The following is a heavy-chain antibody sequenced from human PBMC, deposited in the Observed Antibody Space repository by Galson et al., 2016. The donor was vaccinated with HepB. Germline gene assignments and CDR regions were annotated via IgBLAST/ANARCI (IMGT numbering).Heavy chain of an antibody. CDR3: AKSPPYDFWSGYYLNWFDP. Sequence: LRLSCAASGFTFSSYAMSWVRQAPGKGLEWVSAISGSGGSTYYADSVKGRFTISRDNSKNTLYLQMNSLRAEDTAVYYCAKSPPYDFWSGYYLNWFDPWGQGTLVTVSS. V-gene: IGHV3-23*01. CDR1: GFTFSSYA. J-gene: IGHJ5*02. CDR2: ISGSGGST. D-gene: IGHD3-3*01.